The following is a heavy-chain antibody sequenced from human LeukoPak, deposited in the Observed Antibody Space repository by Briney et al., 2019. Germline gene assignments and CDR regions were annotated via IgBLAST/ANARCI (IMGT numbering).Heavy chain of an antibody. CDR3: ARDSVGMDV. D-gene: IGHD3-10*01. CDR2: ISSSSTI. Sequence: GGSPRLSCAASGFTFSSYSMNWVRQAPGKGLEWVSYISSSSTIYYADSVKGRFTISRDNAKNSLYLQMNSLRAEDTAVYYCARDSVGMDVWGQGTTVTVSS. J-gene: IGHJ6*02. V-gene: IGHV3-48*01. CDR1: GFTFSSYS.